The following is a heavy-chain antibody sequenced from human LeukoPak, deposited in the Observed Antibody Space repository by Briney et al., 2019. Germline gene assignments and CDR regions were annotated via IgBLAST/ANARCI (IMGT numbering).Heavy chain of an antibody. CDR2: IYYSGST. J-gene: IGHJ5*02. D-gene: IGHD6-13*01. Sequence: SETLSLTCTVSGGSISSYYWSWIRQPPGKGLEWIGYIYYSGSTNYNPSLKSRVTISVDTSKNQFSLKLSFVTAADTAVYYCARHTVAAAGYNWFDPWGQGTLVTVSS. V-gene: IGHV4-59*08. CDR3: ARHTVAAAGYNWFDP. CDR1: GGSISSYY.